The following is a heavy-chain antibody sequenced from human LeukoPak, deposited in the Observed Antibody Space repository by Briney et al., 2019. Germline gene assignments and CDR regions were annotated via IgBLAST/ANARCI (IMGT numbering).Heavy chain of an antibody. V-gene: IGHV1-18*01. CDR1: GYTFTSYG. D-gene: IGHD3-10*01. CDR3: ARDPSYYYGSGSYSPHGDY. J-gene: IGHJ4*02. Sequence: ASVKVSCKASGYTFTSYGISWVRQAPGQGLEWMGWISAYNGNTNYAQRLQGRVTMTADTSTSTAYMELSSLRSEDTAVYYCARDPSYYYGSGSYSPHGDYWGQGTLVTVSS. CDR2: ISAYNGNT.